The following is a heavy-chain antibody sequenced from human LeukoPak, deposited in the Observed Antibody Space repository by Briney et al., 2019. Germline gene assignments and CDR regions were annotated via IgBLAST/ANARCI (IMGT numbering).Heavy chain of an antibody. J-gene: IGHJ4*02. V-gene: IGHV5-51*01. CDR2: IHPGDSDT. CDR1: GYRFTTYW. CDR3: ARQGGTAAAGAFNY. D-gene: IGHD6-13*01. Sequence: GESLKISCKGSGYRFTTYWLGWVRQMPGKGLEWMGIIHPGDSDTRYSPSFQGQVTISADRSIGTAYLQWSSLKASDTAMYYCARQGGTAAAGAFNYWGQGTLVTVSS.